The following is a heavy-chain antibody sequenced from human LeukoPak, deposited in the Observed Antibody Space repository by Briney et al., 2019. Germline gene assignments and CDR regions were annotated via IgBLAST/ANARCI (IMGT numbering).Heavy chain of an antibody. V-gene: IGHV1-69*05. D-gene: IGHD4-11*01. CDR2: IIPIFGTA. Sequence: SVKVSCKASGGTFSSYAISWVRQAPGQGLEWMGRIIPIFGTANYAQKFQGRVTINTDESTSTAYMELSSLRSEDTAVYYCARALTTVTNGDAFDIWGQGTMVTVSS. CDR1: GGTFSSYA. CDR3: ARALTTVTNGDAFDI. J-gene: IGHJ3*02.